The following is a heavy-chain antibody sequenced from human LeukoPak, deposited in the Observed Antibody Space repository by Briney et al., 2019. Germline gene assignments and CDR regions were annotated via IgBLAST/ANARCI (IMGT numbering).Heavy chain of an antibody. CDR1: GGSITTYY. V-gene: IGHV4-59*01. CDR3: ARASNHFPLVFDY. CDR2: IYYSGSA. J-gene: IGHJ4*02. D-gene: IGHD1-14*01. Sequence: SETLSLTCTVSGGSITTYYWSWIRQPPGKGLEWIGYIYYSGSANYNPSLKSRVTISVDTSKNQFSLNLSSVTAADTAVYYCARASNHFPLVFDYWGQGTLVTVSS.